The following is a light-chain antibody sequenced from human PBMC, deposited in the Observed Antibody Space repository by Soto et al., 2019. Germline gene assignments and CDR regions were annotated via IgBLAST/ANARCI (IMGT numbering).Light chain of an antibody. J-gene: IGLJ1*01. CDR2: DVS. Sequence: QSVLTQPRSVSGSPGQSVTISCTGTSSDVGGYNYVSWYQQHPGKAPKLMIYDVSKRPSGVPDRFSGSKSGNTASLTISVLQAEGEADYYCCSYAGSYTFYVFGTGTKSPS. CDR3: CSYAGSYTFYV. V-gene: IGLV2-11*01. CDR1: SSDVGGYNY.